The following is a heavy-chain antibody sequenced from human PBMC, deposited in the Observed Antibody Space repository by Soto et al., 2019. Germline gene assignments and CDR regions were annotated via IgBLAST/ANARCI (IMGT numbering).Heavy chain of an antibody. V-gene: IGHV3-66*01. D-gene: IGHD1-7*01. CDR2: LYSGGST. J-gene: IGHJ4*02. CDR3: AREPRNRIAGSTTSEDY. Sequence: EVQLVESGGGLVQPGGSLRLSGAASGFTVSSNYMSWVRQAPGKGLEGVSVLYSGGSTYYADSLKGRFTISRDSSKNTLYLHMNSLRAEDTAVYYCAREPRNRIAGSTTSEDYWGQGTLVTVSS. CDR1: GFTVSSNY.